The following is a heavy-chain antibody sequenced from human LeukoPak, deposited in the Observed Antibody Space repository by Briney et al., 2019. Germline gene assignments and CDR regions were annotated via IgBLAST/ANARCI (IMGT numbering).Heavy chain of an antibody. V-gene: IGHV3-30*14. Sequence: GGSLRLSRAASGFTFRSYAIHWVRQAPGKGLEWVAGISYDGSNKYFADSVKGRFTISRDNSKNTLYLQMNSLRAEDTAVSYCARVDDYYDSSGYSYYFDYWGQGTLVTVSS. CDR1: GFTFRSYA. J-gene: IGHJ4*02. CDR2: ISYDGSNK. CDR3: ARVDDYYDSSGYSYYFDY. D-gene: IGHD3-22*01.